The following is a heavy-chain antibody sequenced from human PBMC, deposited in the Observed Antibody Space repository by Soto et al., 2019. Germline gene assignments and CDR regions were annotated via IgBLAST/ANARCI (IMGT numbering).Heavy chain of an antibody. V-gene: IGHV3-49*03. CDR3: ARDGDIVQVRDS. Sequence: GGSLRLSCTASGFTFGDYAMSWFRQAPGKGLERVGFIKSKAKGGTTEFAASVKGRFTISRDDSKNIAYLQMNSLKTEDTAVYYWARDGDIVQVRDSWGQGTMV. CDR2: IKSKAKGGTT. D-gene: IGHD2-8*02. J-gene: IGHJ3*02. CDR1: GFTFGDYA.